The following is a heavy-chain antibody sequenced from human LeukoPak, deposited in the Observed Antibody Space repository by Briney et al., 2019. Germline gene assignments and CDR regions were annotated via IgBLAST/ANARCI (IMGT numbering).Heavy chain of an antibody. CDR3: AKDRDQWTYEGSDV. Sequence: ETLSLTCAVYGGSFSGYYWSWIRQPPGKGLEWISGIGGGGKSTYYADSVKGRFTISRDNSKNTLDLQMNSLRAEDTAVYYCAKDRDQWTYEGSDVWGQGTLVTVSS. CDR2: IGGGGKST. D-gene: IGHD5-12*01. CDR1: GGSFSGYY. J-gene: IGHJ4*02. V-gene: IGHV3-23*01.